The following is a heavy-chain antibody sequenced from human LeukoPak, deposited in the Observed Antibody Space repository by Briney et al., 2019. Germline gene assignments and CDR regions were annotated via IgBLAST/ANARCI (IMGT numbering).Heavy chain of an antibody. CDR1: VFTFSSYE. V-gene: IGHV3-48*03. CDR3: ARDSYCGGGSCLPFFDY. Sequence: PGGSLRLSCVPSVFTFSSYEMNWVRQAPGKGLEWVSYISSSGSTIYYADSVKGRFTISRDNAKNSLYLQMNSLRAEDTAVYYCARDSYCGGGSCLPFFDYWGQGTLVTVSS. J-gene: IGHJ4*02. CDR2: ISSSGSTI. D-gene: IGHD2-15*01.